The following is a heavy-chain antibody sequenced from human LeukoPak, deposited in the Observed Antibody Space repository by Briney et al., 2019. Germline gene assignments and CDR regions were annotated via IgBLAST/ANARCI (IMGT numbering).Heavy chain of an antibody. J-gene: IGHJ3*02. V-gene: IGHV4-31*03. D-gene: IGHD3-22*01. CDR1: GGSISSGGYY. CDR2: IYCSGST. CDR3: ARDTDLYYYDSSGYSPLMRGAFDI. Sequence: SETLSLTCTVSGGSISSGGYYWSWIRQHPGKGLEWIGYIYCSGSTYYNPSLKSRVTISVDTSKNQFSLKLSSVTAADTAVYYCARDTDLYYYDSSGYSPLMRGAFDIWGQGTMVTVSS.